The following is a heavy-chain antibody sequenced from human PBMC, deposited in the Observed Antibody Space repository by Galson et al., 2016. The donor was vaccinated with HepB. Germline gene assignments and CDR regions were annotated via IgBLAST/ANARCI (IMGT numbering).Heavy chain of an antibody. CDR3: ARSSSCSTINCFLPFDS. CDR2: VSDDGTHT. CDR1: GFTFSSHA. V-gene: IGHV3-30-3*01. Sequence: SLRLSCAASGFTFSSHAMHWVRQAPGKGLEWVAIVSDDGTHTDYADSVEGRFTISRDNSKNTLYLQMNSLRAEDTSMYYCARSSSCSTINCFLPFDSWGLGTLVTVSS. J-gene: IGHJ4*02. D-gene: IGHD2-2*01.